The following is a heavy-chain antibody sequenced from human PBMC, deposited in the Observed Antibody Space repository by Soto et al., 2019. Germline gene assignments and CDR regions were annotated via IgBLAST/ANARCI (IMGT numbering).Heavy chain of an antibody. CDR3: LSCGSSTSCYAGFDY. CDR1: GYTFTSYD. J-gene: IGHJ4*02. D-gene: IGHD2-2*01. CDR2: MNPNSGNT. Sequence: QVQLVQSGAEVKKPGAAVKGSCKASGYTFTSYDINWVRQATGQGLEWMGWMNPNSGNTGYAQTFQGRVTMTRNTSISTAYMELSSRRSEDTAVYYCLSCGSSTSCYAGFDYWGQGTLVTVSS. V-gene: IGHV1-8*01.